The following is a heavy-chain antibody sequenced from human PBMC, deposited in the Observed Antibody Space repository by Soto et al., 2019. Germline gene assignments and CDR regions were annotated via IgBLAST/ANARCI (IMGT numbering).Heavy chain of an antibody. D-gene: IGHD3-9*01. Sequence: QVQLVQSGAEVKKPGASVKVSCKASGYTFTSYGISWVRQAPGQGLEWMGWISAYNGNTNYAQKLQGRVTMTTDTSXSXAYMELRSLRSDDTAVYYCAKNPLLRYFDWPGYFDYWGQGTLVTVSS. CDR1: GYTFTSYG. CDR3: AKNPLLRYFDWPGYFDY. CDR2: ISAYNGNT. V-gene: IGHV1-18*01. J-gene: IGHJ4*02.